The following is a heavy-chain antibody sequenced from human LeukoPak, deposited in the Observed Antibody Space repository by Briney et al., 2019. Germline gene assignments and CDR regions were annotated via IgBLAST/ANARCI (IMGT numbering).Heavy chain of an antibody. CDR2: ISAYNGNT. CDR3: ARERPIAAAGMGWFDP. V-gene: IGHV1-18*01. Sequence: GASVKVSCKASGYTFTSYGISWVRQAPGQGLEWMGWISAYNGNTNYAQKLQGRVTMTTDTSTSTAYMELRSLRSDDTAVYYCARERPIAAAGMGWFDPWGQGTLVTVSS. CDR1: GYTFTSYG. D-gene: IGHD6-13*01. J-gene: IGHJ5*02.